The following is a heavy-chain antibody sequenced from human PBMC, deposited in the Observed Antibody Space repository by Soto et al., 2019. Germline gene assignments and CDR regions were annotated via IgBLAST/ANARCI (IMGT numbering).Heavy chain of an antibody. V-gene: IGHV1-2*04. D-gene: IGHD3-10*01. CDR1: GYTFTGYY. Sequence: ASVKVSCKASGYTFTGYYMHWVRQAPGQGLEWMGWINPNSGGTNYAQKFQGWVTMTRDTSISTAYMELSRLRSDDTAVYYCARSTPSGSYRIDYWGQGTLVTVSS. CDR2: INPNSGGT. J-gene: IGHJ4*02. CDR3: ARSTPSGSYRIDY.